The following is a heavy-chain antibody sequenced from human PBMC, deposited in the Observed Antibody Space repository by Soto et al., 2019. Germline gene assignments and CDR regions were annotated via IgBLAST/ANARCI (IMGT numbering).Heavy chain of an antibody. V-gene: IGHV5-51*01. D-gene: IGHD4-4*01. J-gene: IGHJ5*02. CDR2: IYPSDSDS. CDR3: ASNIGGTVTT. CDR1: GYSFTTYW. Sequence: GESLKISCKGSGYSFTTYWIGWVRQMPGKGLEWMGIIYPSDSDSTYSPSFRGQVTFSVDKSINTAYLQWSSLEASDTAMYYCASNIGGTVTTWGQGTLVTVSS.